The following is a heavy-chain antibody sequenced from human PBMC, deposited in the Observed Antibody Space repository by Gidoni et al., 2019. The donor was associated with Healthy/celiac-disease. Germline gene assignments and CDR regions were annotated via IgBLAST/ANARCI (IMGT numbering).Heavy chain of an antibody. CDR3: ARVDRGGWYDTYYYYYYMDV. J-gene: IGHJ6*03. Sequence: EVPLVESGGGLVQPGGSLRLSCAASGFPFSSYSMSWVRQAPGKGLEWVDNIKQDGSEKYYVDSVKGRFTISRDNAKNSLYLQMNSLRAEDTAVYYCARVDRGGWYDTYYYYYYMDVWGKGTTVTVSS. V-gene: IGHV3-7*03. CDR2: IKQDGSEK. CDR1: GFPFSSYS. D-gene: IGHD6-19*01.